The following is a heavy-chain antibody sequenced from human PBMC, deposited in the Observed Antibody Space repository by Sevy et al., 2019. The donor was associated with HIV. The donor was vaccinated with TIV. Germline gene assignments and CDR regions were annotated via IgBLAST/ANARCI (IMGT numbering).Heavy chain of an antibody. CDR3: ARGRRNWGLGGLDV. Sequence: GGSLRLSCAASGFTFSDSWMTWVRQAPGKGLEWVANIKEDGNERYYVDSVKGRFTLSRDNAKMSVYLELTSLRVEDSAIYYCARGRRNWGLGGLDVGGQGTRVTVSS. CDR2: IKEDGNER. D-gene: IGHD3-16*01. CDR1: GFTFSDSW. V-gene: IGHV3-7*04. J-gene: IGHJ6*02.